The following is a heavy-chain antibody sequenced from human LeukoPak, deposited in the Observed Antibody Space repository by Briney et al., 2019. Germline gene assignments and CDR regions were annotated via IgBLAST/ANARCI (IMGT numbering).Heavy chain of an antibody. V-gene: IGHV4-59*11. Sequence: SETLSLTCAVSDDSFSSHYWTWIRQPPGKRLEWIGYISYIGSTNYNPSLKSRVTISIDTSKNQFSLKLSSVTAADTAVYYCARDLVTVTKGFDIWGQGTMVSVSS. CDR2: ISYIGST. CDR1: DDSFSSHY. D-gene: IGHD4-17*01. J-gene: IGHJ3*02. CDR3: ARDLVTVTKGFDI.